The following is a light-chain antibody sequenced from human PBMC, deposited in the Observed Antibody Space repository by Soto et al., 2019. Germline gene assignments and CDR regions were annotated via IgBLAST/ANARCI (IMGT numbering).Light chain of an antibody. CDR2: DTS. CDR3: QQRGPWPPT. Sequence: EIVLTQSPATLSLSPGQRATLSCRASQSVTFYLAWYQQKPGQAPRLLIYDTSNRATGIPARFSGSGSGTEVTLTINSLEPGDFAVYYCQQRGPWPPTFGQGTKLEIK. CDR1: QSVTFY. J-gene: IGKJ2*01. V-gene: IGKV3-11*01.